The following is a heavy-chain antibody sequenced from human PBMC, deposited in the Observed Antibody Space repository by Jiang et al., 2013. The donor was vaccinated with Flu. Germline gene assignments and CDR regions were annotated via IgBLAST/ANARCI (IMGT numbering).Heavy chain of an antibody. V-gene: IGHV1-3*01. CDR3: ATLSSPVLRFLL. Sequence: GAEVKKPGASVKVSCKASGYTFTSYAMHWGAPGPGQRLEWMGWINAGNGNTKYSQKFQGRVTITRDTSASTAYMELSSLRSEDTAVYYCATLSSPVLRFLLWGQGTLVTVSS. D-gene: IGHD3-3*01. J-gene: IGHJ1*01. CDR1: GYTFTSYA. CDR2: INAGNGNT.